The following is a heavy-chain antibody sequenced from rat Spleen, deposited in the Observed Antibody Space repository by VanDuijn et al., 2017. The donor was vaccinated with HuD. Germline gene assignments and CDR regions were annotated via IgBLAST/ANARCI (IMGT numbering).Heavy chain of an antibody. CDR3: SGSRVPWYLDF. J-gene: IGHJ1*01. CDR2: ISPSGGVI. D-gene: IGHD1-11*01. CDR1: GFTFSDYA. Sequence: EVQLVESGGGLVQPGRSLKLSCAASGFTFSDYAMNWIRQAPTKGLEWVASISPSGGVIYYPDSVKGRFTISRENAQNTLYLQMNSLRSEDTATYYCSGSRVPWYLDFWGPGTMVTVSS. V-gene: IGHV5-19*01.